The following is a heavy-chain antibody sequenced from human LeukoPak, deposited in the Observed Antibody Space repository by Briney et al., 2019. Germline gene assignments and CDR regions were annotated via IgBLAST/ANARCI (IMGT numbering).Heavy chain of an antibody. Sequence: ASVKVSCRASGYTFTDYYIHWVRQAPGRGLEWMGWINPDNGGTNYAQKFQGRVTMTRDTSIRTVYMDLSRLRSDDTAVFYCTREARVGNWFDPWGQGTQVTVSS. CDR2: INPDNGGT. CDR3: TREARVGNWFDP. CDR1: GYTFTDYY. V-gene: IGHV1-2*02. J-gene: IGHJ5*02. D-gene: IGHD2-2*01.